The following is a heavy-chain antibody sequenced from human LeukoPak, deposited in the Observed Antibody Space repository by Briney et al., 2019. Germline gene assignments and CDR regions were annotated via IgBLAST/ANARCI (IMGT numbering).Heavy chain of an antibody. CDR1: GFTFSSYW. CDR2: VKSDGSVT. CDR3: AMCSYVSGTTIS. V-gene: IGHV3-74*01. J-gene: IGHJ4*02. Sequence: AGGSLRLSCAASGFTFSSYWMHWVRQAPGKGLVWASRVKSDGSVTNYADSVKGRFTISRDNAKNTLYLQMNSLRAEDTAVYYCAMCSYVSGTTISWGQGTLVTVSS. D-gene: IGHD1-20*01.